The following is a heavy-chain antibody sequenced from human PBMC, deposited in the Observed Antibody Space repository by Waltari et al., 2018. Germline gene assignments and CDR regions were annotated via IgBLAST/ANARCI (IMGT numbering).Heavy chain of an antibody. CDR1: GGSFSGYY. CDR2: INHSGST. CDR3: ARGQQRMVRGVIYVDYYYYMDV. J-gene: IGHJ6*03. Sequence: QVQLQQWGAGLLKPSATLSLTCAVYGGSFSGYYWSWIRQPPGKGREWIGEINHSGSTNYNPSLKSRVTISVDTSKNQFSLKLSSVTAADTAVYYCARGQQRMVRGVIYVDYYYYMDVWGKGTTVTVSS. V-gene: IGHV4-34*01. D-gene: IGHD3-10*01.